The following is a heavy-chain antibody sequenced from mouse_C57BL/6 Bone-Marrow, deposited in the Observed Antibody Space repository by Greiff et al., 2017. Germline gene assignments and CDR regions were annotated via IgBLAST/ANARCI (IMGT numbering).Heavy chain of an antibody. V-gene: IGHV1-82*01. CDR2: IYPGDGDT. D-gene: IGHD3-2*02. CDR1: GYAFSSSW. J-gene: IGHJ4*01. Sequence: VKLQESGPELAKPGASVKISCKASGYAFSSSWMNWVKQRPGKGLEWIGRIYPGDGDTNYNGKYKGKATLTADNSYSTAYMQLSSLTSEDSAVFFCAIEQLRLPYYAMDYWGRGTSVTISS. CDR3: AIEQLRLPYYAMDY.